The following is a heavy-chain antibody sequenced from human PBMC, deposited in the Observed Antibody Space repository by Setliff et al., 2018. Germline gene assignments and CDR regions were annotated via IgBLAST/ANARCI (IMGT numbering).Heavy chain of an antibody. D-gene: IGHD3-16*01. CDR2: IDWDDDK. CDR1: GFSLSTGGVC. CDR3: ARIKGEPGLYYYYYMDV. J-gene: IGHJ6*03. Sequence: SGPTLVNPTQTLTLTCTFSGFSLSTGGVCVSWIRQPPGKALEWLARIDWDDDKYYSTSLKTRLTISKDTSKNQVVLTMTNMDPVDTATYYCARIKGEPGLYYYYYMDVWGKGTTVTVSS. V-gene: IGHV2-70*11.